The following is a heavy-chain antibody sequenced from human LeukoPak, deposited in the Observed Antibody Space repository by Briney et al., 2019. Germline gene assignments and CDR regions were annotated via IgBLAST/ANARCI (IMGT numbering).Heavy chain of an antibody. Sequence: GGSLRLSCAASGFTFSDYEINWVRQAPGKGLEWVSCISTSGSTTYYADSVKGRFTISRDNAKNSLFLQMDTLTAEDTAVYYCARGALHVFDYWGQGTPVTVSS. D-gene: IGHD3-10*02. CDR3: ARGALHVFDY. J-gene: IGHJ4*02. V-gene: IGHV3-48*03. CDR2: ISTSGSTT. CDR1: GFTFSDYE.